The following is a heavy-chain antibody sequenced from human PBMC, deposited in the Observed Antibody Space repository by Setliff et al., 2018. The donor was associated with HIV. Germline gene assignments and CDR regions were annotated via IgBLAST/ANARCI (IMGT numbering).Heavy chain of an antibody. CDR3: ARVLPGTYRYVYYYYYMYV. V-gene: IGHV4-34*01. J-gene: IGHJ6*03. CDR2: INHSGST. Sequence: SETLSLTCAVYGGSFSGYYWSWIRQPPGKGLEWIGEINHSGSTNYNPSLKSRVTISIDTSTTQFSLKVRSVTAADTVLYYCARVLPGTYRYVYYYYYMYVWDKGTTVTVSS. CDR1: GGSFSGYY. D-gene: IGHD3-16*02.